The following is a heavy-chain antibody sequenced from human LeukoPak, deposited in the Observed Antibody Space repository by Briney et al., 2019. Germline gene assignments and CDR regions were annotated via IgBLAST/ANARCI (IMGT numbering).Heavy chain of an antibody. CDR3: ARGEYYYDSSGYYYADAFDI. V-gene: IGHV1-18*01. D-gene: IGHD3-22*01. CDR1: GYTFTSYG. J-gene: IGHJ3*02. CDR2: ISAYNGNT. Sequence: ASVKVSCKASGYTFTSYGISWVRQAPGQGLEWMGWISAYNGNTNHAQKLQGRVTMTTDTSTSTAYMELRSLRSGDTAVYYCARGEYYYDSSGYYYADAFDIWGQGTMVTVSS.